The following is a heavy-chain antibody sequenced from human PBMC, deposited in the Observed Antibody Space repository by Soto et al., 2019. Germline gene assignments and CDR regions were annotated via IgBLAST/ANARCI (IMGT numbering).Heavy chain of an antibody. Sequence: GASVKVSCKASGYSFTTNAMHWVRQAPGQRLEWMGGINVGNTRYSQNFQGRVTITSDTAASAAYMELSSLESEDTAVYYCARQSGSWGTFDYWGQGTLVTVSS. J-gene: IGHJ4*02. D-gene: IGHD6-13*01. V-gene: IGHV1-3*01. CDR3: ARQSGSWGTFDY. CDR1: GYSFTTNA. CDR2: INVGNT.